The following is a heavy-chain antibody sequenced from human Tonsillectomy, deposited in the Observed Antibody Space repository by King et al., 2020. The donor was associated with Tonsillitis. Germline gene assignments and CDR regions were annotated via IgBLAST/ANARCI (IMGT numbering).Heavy chain of an antibody. V-gene: IGHV3-30*18. CDR2: ISYDGSNK. Sequence: VQLVESGGGVVQPGRSLRLSCAASGFTFSSYGVHWVRQAPGKGLEWVAVISYDGSNKYYADSVKGRFTISRDNSKNTLYLQMNSLRAEDTAVYYCAKEEAYDPKDWGQGTLVTVSS. J-gene: IGHJ4*02. D-gene: IGHD3-22*01. CDR1: GFTFSSYG. CDR3: AKEEAYDPKD.